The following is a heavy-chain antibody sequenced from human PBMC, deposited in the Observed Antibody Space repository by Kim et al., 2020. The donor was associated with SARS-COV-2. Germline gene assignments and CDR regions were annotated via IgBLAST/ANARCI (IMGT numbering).Heavy chain of an antibody. J-gene: IGHJ1*01. V-gene: IGHV3-66*01. CDR3: ATVVFYYDAGYFKN. D-gene: IGHD3-22*01. Sequence: ADSVKGRLLICRDHSKNTLYLQMNSLRAEDTAVYYCATVVFYYDAGYFKNWGQGTLVIVSS.